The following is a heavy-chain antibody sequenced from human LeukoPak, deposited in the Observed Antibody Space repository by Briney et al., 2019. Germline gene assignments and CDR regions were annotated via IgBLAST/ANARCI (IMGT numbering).Heavy chain of an antibody. CDR3: ARAFGDVVPAAPQYTWFDP. V-gene: IGHV4-39*01. Sequence: PSETLSLTCTVSGGSISSSTYYWGWIRQPPGKGLEWIGSIYYSGSTYYNPSLRSRVTISVDTSKNQFSLKLSSVTAADTAVYYCARAFGDVVPAAPQYTWFDPWGQGTLVTVSS. D-gene: IGHD2-2*01. J-gene: IGHJ5*02. CDR2: IYYSGST. CDR1: GGSISSSTYY.